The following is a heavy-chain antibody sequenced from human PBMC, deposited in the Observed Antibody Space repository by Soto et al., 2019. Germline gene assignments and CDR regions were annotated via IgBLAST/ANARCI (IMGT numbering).Heavy chain of an antibody. J-gene: IGHJ3*02. CDR3: ARDRVDIVLMVYASDAFDI. V-gene: IGHV1-18*04. D-gene: IGHD2-8*01. Sequence: ASVKVSCKASGYTFTSYGISWVRQAPGQGLEWMGWISAYNGNTNYAQKLQGRVTMTTDTSTSTAYMELRSLRSDNTAVYYCARDRVDIVLMVYASDAFDIWGQGTMVTVSS. CDR1: GYTFTSYG. CDR2: ISAYNGNT.